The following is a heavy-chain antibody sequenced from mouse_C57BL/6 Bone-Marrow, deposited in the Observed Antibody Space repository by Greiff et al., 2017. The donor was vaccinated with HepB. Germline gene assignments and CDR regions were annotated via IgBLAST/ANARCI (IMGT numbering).Heavy chain of an antibody. CDR1: GFSLTSYG. J-gene: IGHJ3*01. CDR3: ARKGDYERSWFAY. Sequence: QVQLKESGPGLVQPSQSLSITCTVSGFSLTSYGVHWVRQSPGKGLEWLGVIWSGGSTDYNAAFISRLSISKDNSKSQVFFKMNSLQADDTAIYYCARKGDYERSWFAYWGQGTLVTVSA. CDR2: IWSGGST. D-gene: IGHD1-1*01. V-gene: IGHV2-2*01.